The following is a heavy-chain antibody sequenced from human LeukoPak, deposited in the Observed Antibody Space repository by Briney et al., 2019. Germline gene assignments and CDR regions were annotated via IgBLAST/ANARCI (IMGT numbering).Heavy chain of an antibody. CDR1: GFTFSAYT. CDR3: ARERGRGRDSPWFDY. V-gene: IGHV3-30*14. Sequence: GGSLRLSCAASGFTFSAYTMHWVRQTPGKGLEWVAVISHDGSTKYYADSVKGRFTISRDKSKNTLDLQMTGLRAEDTAVYYCARERGRGRDSPWFDYWGQGTLVTVSS. CDR2: ISHDGSTK. D-gene: IGHD1-26*01. J-gene: IGHJ4*02.